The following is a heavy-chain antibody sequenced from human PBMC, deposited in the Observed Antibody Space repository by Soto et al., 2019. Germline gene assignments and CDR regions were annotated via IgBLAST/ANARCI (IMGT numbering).Heavy chain of an antibody. CDR1: GLSVTSDSY. Sequence: SETLSLTCTGSGLSVTSDSYWSWIRQAPGKGLEWIGDAYYRGGTRYNPSLKSRLTISVDTSKNQFSLSLSSVTPADTAVYYCARGRWEVRFDYWGQGTPVAVSS. J-gene: IGHJ4*02. CDR3: ARGRWEVRFDY. CDR2: AYYRGGT. V-gene: IGHV4-61*01. D-gene: IGHD1-26*01.